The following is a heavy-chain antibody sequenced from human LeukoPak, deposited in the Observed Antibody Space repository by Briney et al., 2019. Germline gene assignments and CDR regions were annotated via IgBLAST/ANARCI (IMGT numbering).Heavy chain of an antibody. J-gene: IGHJ6*02. D-gene: IGHD3-22*01. Sequence: ASVKVSCKASGYTFTSYGISWVRQAPGQGLEWMGWISAYNGNTNYAQKLQGRVTMTTDTSTSTAYMELRSLRSDDTAVYYCARDTMSNYYYGMDVWGQGTTVTVSS. CDR2: ISAYNGNT. CDR1: GYTFTSYG. V-gene: IGHV1-18*01. CDR3: ARDTMSNYYYGMDV.